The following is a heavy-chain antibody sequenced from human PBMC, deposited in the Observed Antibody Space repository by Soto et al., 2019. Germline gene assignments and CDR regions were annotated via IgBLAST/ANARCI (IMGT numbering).Heavy chain of an antibody. Sequence: GGSLRLSCAASGFTFSSYAMHWVRQAPGKGLEWVAVISYDGSNKYYADSVKGRFTISRDNSKNTLYLQMNSLRAEDTAVYYCARDKTYDSSGYYHYYYYYGMDVWGQGTTVTV. V-gene: IGHV3-30-3*01. CDR2: ISYDGSNK. D-gene: IGHD3-22*01. CDR1: GFTFSSYA. J-gene: IGHJ6*02. CDR3: ARDKTYDSSGYYHYYYYYGMDV.